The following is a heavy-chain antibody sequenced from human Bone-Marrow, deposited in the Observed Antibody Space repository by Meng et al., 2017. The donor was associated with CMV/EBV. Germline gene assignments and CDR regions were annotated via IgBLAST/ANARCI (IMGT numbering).Heavy chain of an antibody. Sequence: SATPSFTCTEPGGSIISSGYYWGWIRQPPGKGLEWMGSIYYSVSTYYNPSLQSRDTISVDTSQNQFSLKLSPVTAADAAVYYCARDKECDYAFGWFYPWGQGTLVTVSS. V-gene: IGHV4-39*07. D-gene: IGHD4-17*01. CDR2: IYYSVST. J-gene: IGHJ5*02. CDR3: ARDKECDYAFGWFYP. CDR1: GGSIISSGYY.